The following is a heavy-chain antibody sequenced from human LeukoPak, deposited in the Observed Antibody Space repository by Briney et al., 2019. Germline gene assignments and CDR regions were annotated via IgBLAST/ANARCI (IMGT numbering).Heavy chain of an antibody. V-gene: IGHV3-48*03. CDR3: AAGLDIVVVPAAGYYGMDV. CDR1: GFTFSSYE. D-gene: IGHD2-2*01. J-gene: IGHJ6*04. Sequence: PGGSLRLSCAASGFTFSSYEMNWVRQAPGKGLEWVSYISSSGSTIYYADSVKGRFTISRDNAKNSLYLQMNSLRAEDTAVYYCAAGLDIVVVPAAGYYGMDVWGKGTTVTVSS. CDR2: ISSSGSTI.